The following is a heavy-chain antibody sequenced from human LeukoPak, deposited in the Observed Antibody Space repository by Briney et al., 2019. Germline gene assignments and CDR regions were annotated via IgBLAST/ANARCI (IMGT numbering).Heavy chain of an antibody. D-gene: IGHD2-2*01. CDR3: ARDLGYCSGTSCHVFDY. Sequence: GGSLRLSCAASGFTVSSNYMSWVRQAPGKGVEWVSFIYNADSTYYADSVKGRFTISRDNSKNKLYLQMNGRRPEDTAVYYCARDLGYCSGTSCHVFDYWGQGTLVTVSS. CDR2: IYNADST. V-gene: IGHV3-53*01. CDR1: GFTVSSNY. J-gene: IGHJ4*02.